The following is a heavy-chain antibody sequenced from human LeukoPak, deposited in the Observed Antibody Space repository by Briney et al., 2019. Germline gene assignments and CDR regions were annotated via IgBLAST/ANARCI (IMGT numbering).Heavy chain of an antibody. CDR2: IWNDGTIK. D-gene: IGHD3-22*01. CDR1: GFTFSSYG. CDR3: AKDSTSYYYGLDY. V-gene: IGHV3-30*02. Sequence: GGSLRLSCAASGFTFSSYGMHWVRQAVGKGLEWVAVIWNDGTIKYYADSVKGRFTISRDNSKNTLFLQMNSLRAEDTAVYYCAKDSTSYYYGLDYWGLGTLVTVSS. J-gene: IGHJ4*02.